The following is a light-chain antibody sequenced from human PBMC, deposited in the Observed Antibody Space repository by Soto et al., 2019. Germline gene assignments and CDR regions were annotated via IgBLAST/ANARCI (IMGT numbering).Light chain of an antibody. J-gene: IGKJ5*01. CDR1: QSISSY. V-gene: IGKV1-39*01. Sequence: DIQMTQSPSGLCASVGARLTIHLRASQSISSYLNWYQQKPGKDPKLLIYAASSLQSGVPSRFSGSGSGTDFTLTISSLQPEELATYYCQQSYSTHITVGQGTRLEIK. CDR3: QQSYSTHIT. CDR2: AAS.